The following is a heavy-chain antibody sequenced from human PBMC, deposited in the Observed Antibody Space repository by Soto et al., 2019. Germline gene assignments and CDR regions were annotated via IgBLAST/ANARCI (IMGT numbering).Heavy chain of an antibody. CDR1: GGSISSYY. V-gene: IGHV4-59*08. D-gene: IGHD3-22*01. CDR2: IYYSGST. CDR3: VGYPNYYDSSGYSDY. J-gene: IGHJ4*02. Sequence: SETLYLTCTVSGGSISSYYWSWIRQPPGKGLEWIGYIYYSGSTNYNPSLKSRVTMSVDTSKNQFSLKLSSVTAADTAVYYCVGYPNYYDSSGYSDYWGQGTLVTVSS.